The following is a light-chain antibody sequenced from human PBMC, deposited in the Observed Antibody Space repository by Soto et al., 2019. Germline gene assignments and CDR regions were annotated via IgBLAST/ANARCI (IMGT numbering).Light chain of an antibody. Sequence: DIQMTQSPSSVSASVGERVTITCRASQGVYSWVAWYQQAPGKAPKLLISAASTLRGGVPARFSGRGSGTDFTLTISSLQPEDVATYYCHQAYNFPLAFGGGTKVEIK. CDR1: QGVYSW. J-gene: IGKJ4*01. CDR2: AAS. V-gene: IGKV1D-12*01. CDR3: HQAYNFPLA.